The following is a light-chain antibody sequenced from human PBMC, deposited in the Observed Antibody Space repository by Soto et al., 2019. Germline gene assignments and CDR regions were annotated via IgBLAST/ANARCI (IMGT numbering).Light chain of an antibody. V-gene: IGKV3-15*01. J-gene: IGKJ5*01. CDR3: QQYNNWPPIT. Sequence: EIVMTQSPATLSVSPGERASISCSAGQSISRNVAWYQQKPGQAPRLLIYGASTRATGIPARFSGSGSGTEFTLTISSLQSEDFAVYYCQQYNNWPPITFGQGTRLEIK. CDR2: GAS. CDR1: QSISRN.